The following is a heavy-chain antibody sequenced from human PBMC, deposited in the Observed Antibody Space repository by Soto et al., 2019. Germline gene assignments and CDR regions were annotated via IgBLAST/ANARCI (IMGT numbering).Heavy chain of an antibody. J-gene: IGHJ6*02. CDR2: VNSDGITT. CDR3: TIDDYSSVAYYGMDV. D-gene: IGHD6-25*01. V-gene: IGHV3-74*01. CDR1: GFRFSIYW. Sequence: EAQLVESGGGLVQPGGSLRLSCVGTGFRFSIYWMNWVRQAPGKGLVWVSRVNSDGITTTYADSVRGRFTVSRDNANNTLYLEMNNLRAEDTAVYYCTIDDYSSVAYYGMDVWGQGTTVTVSS.